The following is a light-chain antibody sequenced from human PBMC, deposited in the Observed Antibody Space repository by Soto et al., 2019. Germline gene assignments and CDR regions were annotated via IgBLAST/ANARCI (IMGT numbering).Light chain of an antibody. CDR1: QSVSSN. CDR3: QQYNNWPIYT. CDR2: NAS. Sequence: EIVMTQSPATLSVSTGERATLSCRASQSVSSNLAWFQQKPGQAPSLLIYNASTMATGIPARFSGSGSGTEFTLTISSLQSEDFAAYYCQQYNNWPIYTFGQGTQLEIK. V-gene: IGKV3-15*01. J-gene: IGKJ2*01.